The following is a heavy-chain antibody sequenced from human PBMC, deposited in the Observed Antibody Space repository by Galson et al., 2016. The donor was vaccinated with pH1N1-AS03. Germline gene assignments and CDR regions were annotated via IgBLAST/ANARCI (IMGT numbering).Heavy chain of an antibody. J-gene: IGHJ6*02. CDR2: IVPVFGTT. CDR1: GGTFGNYA. Sequence: SVKVSCKASGGTFGNYAVSWVRLAPGQGLEWLGAIVPVFGTTNYAQTFQGRLTITADASTSTANMELSGLRLDDTALYYCTRDGAAHDYYYHGMDVWGQGTTVTVSS. CDR3: TRDGAAHDYYYHGMDV. V-gene: IGHV1-69*13. D-gene: IGHD6-6*01.